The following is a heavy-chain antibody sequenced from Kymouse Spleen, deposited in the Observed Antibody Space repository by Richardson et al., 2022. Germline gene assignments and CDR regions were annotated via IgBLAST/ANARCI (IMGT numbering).Heavy chain of an antibody. V-gene: IGHV3-9*01. Sequence: EVQLVESGGGLVQPGRSLRLSCAASGFTFDDYAMHWVRQAPGKGLEWVSGISWNSGSIGYADSVKGRFTISRDNAKNSLYLQMNSLRAEDTALYYCAKDLRITGTTLYGMDVWGQGTTVTVSS. D-gene: IGHD1-7*01. CDR2: ISWNSGSI. CDR3: AKDLRITGTTLYGMDV. CDR1: GFTFDDYA. J-gene: IGHJ6*02.